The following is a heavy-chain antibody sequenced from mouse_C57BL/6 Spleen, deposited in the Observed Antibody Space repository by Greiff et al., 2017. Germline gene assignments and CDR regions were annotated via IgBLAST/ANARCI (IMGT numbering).Heavy chain of an antibody. CDR3: TNYYGSSYGWFAY. D-gene: IGHD1-1*01. J-gene: IGHJ3*01. CDR1: GYTFTDYE. Sequence: VQLQQSGAELVRPGASVTLSCKASGYTFTDYEMHWVKQTPVHGLEWIGAIDPETGGTAYNQKFKGKAILTADKSSSTAYMELRSLTSEDSAVYYCTNYYGSSYGWFAYWGQGTLVTVSA. V-gene: IGHV1-15*01. CDR2: IDPETGGT.